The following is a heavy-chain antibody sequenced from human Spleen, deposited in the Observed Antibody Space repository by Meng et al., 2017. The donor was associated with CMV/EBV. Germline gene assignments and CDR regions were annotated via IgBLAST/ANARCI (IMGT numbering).Heavy chain of an antibody. CDR1: GFTFSSYW. Sequence: GGSLRLSCAASGFTFSSYWMSWVRQAPGKGLEWVSSISSSSSYIYYADSVKGRFTISRDNAKNSLYLQMNSLRAEDTAVYYCARSGVGSYLNWYFDLWGRGTLVTVSS. CDR2: ISSSSSYI. V-gene: IGHV3-21*01. J-gene: IGHJ2*01. D-gene: IGHD1-26*01. CDR3: ARSGVGSYLNWYFDL.